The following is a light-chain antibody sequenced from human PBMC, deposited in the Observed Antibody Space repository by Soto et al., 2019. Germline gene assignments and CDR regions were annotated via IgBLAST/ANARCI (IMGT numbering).Light chain of an antibody. Sequence: EIVMTQSPATLSVSPGERATLSCRASQSVSSNLAWYQQKPGQAPRLLIYGVSTRATGIPARFSGSGAGTEFTRTISSLQSEDFAVYYCQQYNTFFTFGGGTKVEI. CDR1: QSVSSN. V-gene: IGKV3-15*01. CDR3: QQYNTFFT. J-gene: IGKJ4*01. CDR2: GVS.